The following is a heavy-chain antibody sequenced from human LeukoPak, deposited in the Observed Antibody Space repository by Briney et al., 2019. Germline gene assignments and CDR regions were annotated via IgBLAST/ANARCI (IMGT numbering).Heavy chain of an antibody. J-gene: IGHJ5*02. CDR2: ISAYNGNT. Sequence: ASVKVSCKASGYTFTSYGISWVRQAPGQGLEWMGWISAYNGNTNYAQKLQGRVTMTTDTSTSTAYMELRSLRSDDTAVYYCARVPIAVAVTAWFDPWGQGTLVTVSS. V-gene: IGHV1-18*01. CDR1: GYTFTSYG. D-gene: IGHD6-19*01. CDR3: ARVPIAVAVTAWFDP.